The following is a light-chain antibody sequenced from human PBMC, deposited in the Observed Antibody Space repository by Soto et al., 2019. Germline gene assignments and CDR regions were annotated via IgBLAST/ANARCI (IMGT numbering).Light chain of an antibody. J-gene: IGKJ1*01. CDR2: WAS. CDR1: QSVFSNSNNKNC. Sequence: DIVMTQSPDSLAVSLGERATINCKSSQSVFSNSNNKNCIAWYQQKSGQPPKLLIYWASSRESGVPDRFSGGGSGTDFTLTISSLQAEDVATYYCQQYYSIPWTFGQGTRVEIK. V-gene: IGKV4-1*01. CDR3: QQYYSIPWT.